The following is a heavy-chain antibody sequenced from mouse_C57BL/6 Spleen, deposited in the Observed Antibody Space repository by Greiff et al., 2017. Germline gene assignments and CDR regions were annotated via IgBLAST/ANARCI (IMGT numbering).Heavy chain of an antibody. CDR1: GYTFTSYW. Sequence: QVQPQQPGAELVKPGASVKLSCKASGYTFTSYWMHWVKQRPGQGLEWIGMIHPNSGSTNYNEKFKSKATLTVDKSSSTAYMQLSSLTSEDSAVYYCARKPTVVDYFDYWGQGTTLTVSS. CDR3: ARKPTVVDYFDY. D-gene: IGHD1-1*01. CDR2: IHPNSGST. J-gene: IGHJ2*01. V-gene: IGHV1-64*01.